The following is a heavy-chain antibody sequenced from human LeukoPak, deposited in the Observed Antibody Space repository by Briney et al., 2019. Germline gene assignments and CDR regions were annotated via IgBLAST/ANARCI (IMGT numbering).Heavy chain of an antibody. D-gene: IGHD3-10*01. Sequence: GGSLRLSRAASGFTFDDYAMHWVRQAPGKGLEWVSFISWDGGSTYYADSVKGRFTVSRDNSKNSLYLQMNSLRAEDTALYYCAKDMAAYYYSSGNIDYWGQGTLVTVSS. J-gene: IGHJ4*02. CDR1: GFTFDDYA. CDR3: AKDMAAYYYSSGNIDY. V-gene: IGHV3-43D*03. CDR2: ISWDGGST.